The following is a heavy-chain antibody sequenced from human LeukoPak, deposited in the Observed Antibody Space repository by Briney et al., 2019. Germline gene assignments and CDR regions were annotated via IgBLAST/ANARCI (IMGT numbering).Heavy chain of an antibody. CDR3: VRDLGGSDDY. D-gene: IGHD2-15*01. J-gene: IGHJ4*02. Sequence: GGSLRLSCAAAGFTLSTYWMHWVRQAPGKGLVWVSHINPDGRTTRYANSVTGRFTISRDNAKNTADLQMSSLRAEDTAVYYCVRDLGGSDDYWGQGTLVTVSS. V-gene: IGHV3-74*01. CDR1: GFTLSTYW. CDR2: INPDGRTT.